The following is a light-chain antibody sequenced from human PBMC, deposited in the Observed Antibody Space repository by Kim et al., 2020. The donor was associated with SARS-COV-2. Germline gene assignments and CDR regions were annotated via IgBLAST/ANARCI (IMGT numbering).Light chain of an antibody. V-gene: IGLV3-21*04. CDR3: QVWGSGSDHWV. Sequence: APGKTTTITCGGDDIGTKSVHWYQQKPGQAPVLVIYYDTDRPSGIPERFSASNAGNAATLTVSRVEAGDEADYYCQVWGSGSDHWVFGGGTKLTVL. CDR2: YDT. CDR1: DIGTKS. J-gene: IGLJ3*02.